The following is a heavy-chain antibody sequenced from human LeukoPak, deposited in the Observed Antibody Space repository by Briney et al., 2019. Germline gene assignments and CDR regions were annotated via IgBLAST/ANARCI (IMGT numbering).Heavy chain of an antibody. CDR3: ARETTGTTWAYYYYYYYMDV. J-gene: IGHJ6*03. V-gene: IGHV3-48*03. Sequence: GGSLRLSCAASGFTFSSYEMNWVRQAPGKGLEWVSYISSSGSTIYYADSVKGRFTISRDNAKNSLYLQMNSLRAEDTAVYYCARETTGTTWAYYYYYYYMDVWGKGTTVTISS. CDR2: ISSSGSTI. D-gene: IGHD1-1*01. CDR1: GFTFSSYE.